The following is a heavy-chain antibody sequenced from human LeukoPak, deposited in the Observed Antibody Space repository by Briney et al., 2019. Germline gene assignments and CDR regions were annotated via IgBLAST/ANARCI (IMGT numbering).Heavy chain of an antibody. CDR1: GYTFTSYD. CDR2: MNPNSGNT. J-gene: IGHJ4*02. D-gene: IGHD2-15*01. V-gene: IGHV1-8*01. CDR3: ARGRKELWFKGYCSGGSCRRPFFDY. Sequence: ASVKVSCKASGYTFTSYDINWVRQATGQGLEWMGWMNPNSGNTGYAQKFQGRVTMTRNTSISTAYMELSSLRSEDTAVCYCARGRKELWFKGYCSGGSCRRPFFDYWGQGTLVTVSS.